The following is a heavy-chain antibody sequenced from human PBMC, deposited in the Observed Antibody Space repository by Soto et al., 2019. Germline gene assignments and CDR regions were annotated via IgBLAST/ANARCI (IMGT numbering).Heavy chain of an antibody. V-gene: IGHV3-23*01. Sequence: EVQLLESGGGLVQPGGSLRLSCAASGFTFSSYAMSWVRQAPGKGLEWVSAISGSGGSTYYADSVKGRFTISRDNSKNTLYLQMNSLRAEDTAVYYCAKDSGPLIDAATIVDYYYYYGMDVWGQGTTVTVSS. D-gene: IGHD5-12*01. J-gene: IGHJ6*02. CDR3: AKDSGPLIDAATIVDYYYYYGMDV. CDR2: ISGSGGST. CDR1: GFTFSSYA.